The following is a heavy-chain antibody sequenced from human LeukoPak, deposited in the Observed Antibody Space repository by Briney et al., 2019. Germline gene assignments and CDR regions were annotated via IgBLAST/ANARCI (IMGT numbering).Heavy chain of an antibody. J-gene: IGHJ4*02. CDR1: GFTFDDYA. D-gene: IGHD3-16*02. V-gene: IGHV3-9*01. CDR2: ISWNSGSI. Sequence: GRSLRLSCAASGFTFDDYAMHWVRHAPGKGLEWVSGISWNSGSIGYADSVKGRFTISRDDAKNSLYLQMNSLRAEDTALYYCAKDTWGSYRYTIDYWGQGTLVTVSS. CDR3: AKDTWGSYRYTIDY.